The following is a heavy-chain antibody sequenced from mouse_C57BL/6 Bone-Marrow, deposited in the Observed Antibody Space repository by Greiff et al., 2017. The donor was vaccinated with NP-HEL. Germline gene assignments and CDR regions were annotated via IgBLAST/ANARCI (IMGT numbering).Heavy chain of an antibody. CDR3: ARYYDYGSWYFDV. CDR1: GYTFTSYW. CDR2: IDPSDSYT. Sequence: VQLQQPGAELVMPGASVKLSCKASGYTFTSYWMHWVKQRPGQGLEWIGEIDPSDSYTNYNQKFKGKSTLTVDKSSSTAYMQLSSLTSEDSAVYYCARYYDYGSWYFDVWGTGTTVTVSS. J-gene: IGHJ1*03. D-gene: IGHD2-4*01. V-gene: IGHV1-69*01.